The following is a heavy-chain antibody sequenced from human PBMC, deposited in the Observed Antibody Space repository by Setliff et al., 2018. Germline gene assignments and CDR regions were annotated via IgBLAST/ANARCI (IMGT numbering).Heavy chain of an antibody. CDR3: ARGRIAERPEAIDY. CDR2: INHRGFT. V-gene: IGHV4-34*01. Sequence: SETLSLTCAVYGESFDNHYWTWIRQPPGERLEWIGEINHRGFTDYKPSLKSRLAMSVDTSRNQFSLSLGSVTAADTGVYYCARGRIAERPEAIDYWGQGTPVTVSS. CDR1: GESFDNHY. J-gene: IGHJ4*02. D-gene: IGHD6-6*01.